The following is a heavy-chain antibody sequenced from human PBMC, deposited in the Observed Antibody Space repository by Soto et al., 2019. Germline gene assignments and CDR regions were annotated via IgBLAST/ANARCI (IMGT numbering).Heavy chain of an antibody. CDR3: ARRAFGSSRSFDL. CDR1: GFTFSTYA. CDR2: ILPDETG. V-gene: IGHV3-23*04. J-gene: IGHJ3*01. Sequence: DVNLVQSGGGSAQPGGSLRLSCATSGFTFSTYAMTWVRQVPGRGLQWVSTILPDETGFYTISVKGRFTISRDNSKNILFLQMNSLRAEDTALYYCARRAFGSSRSFDLWGQGTMVTVSS. D-gene: IGHD6-6*01.